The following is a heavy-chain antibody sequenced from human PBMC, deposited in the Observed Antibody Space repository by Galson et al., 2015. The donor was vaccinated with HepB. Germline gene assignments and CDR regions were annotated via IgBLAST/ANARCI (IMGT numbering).Heavy chain of an antibody. Sequence: SVKVSCKASGYTFTNYGISWVRQAPGQGLEWMGWISAYNGNTNYAQKPQGRVTMTTDTSTSTAYMELRSLRSDDTAVYYCARDYYYDSSGYRKYYYYGMDVWGQGTTVTVSS. CDR3: ARDYYYDSSGYRKYYYYGMDV. CDR2: ISAYNGNT. V-gene: IGHV1-18*01. CDR1: GYTFTNYG. J-gene: IGHJ6*02. D-gene: IGHD3-22*01.